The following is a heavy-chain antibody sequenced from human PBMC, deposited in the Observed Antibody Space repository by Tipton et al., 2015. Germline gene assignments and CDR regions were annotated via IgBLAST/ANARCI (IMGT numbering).Heavy chain of an antibody. V-gene: IGHV4-39*02. CDR1: GGSISSNSYH. D-gene: IGHD6-13*01. CDR2: IFYGGNT. CDR3: ARGLTAVDYFDY. Sequence: TLSLTCTVSGGSISSNSYHWGWIRQPPGEGLEWIGTIFYGGNTYYNPSLQSRVTISVDTSKNHFSLKVYFVTAADTAVYYCARGLTAVDYFDYWGQGTLVTVSS. J-gene: IGHJ4*02.